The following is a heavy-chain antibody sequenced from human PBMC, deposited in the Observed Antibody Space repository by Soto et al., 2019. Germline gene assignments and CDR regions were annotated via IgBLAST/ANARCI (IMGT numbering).Heavy chain of an antibody. J-gene: IGHJ5*02. D-gene: IGHD6-13*01. CDR3: ARDQESSSWYNWFDP. CDR1: GYTFTGYY. V-gene: IGHV1-2*02. CDR2: INPNSGGT. Sequence: ASVKVSCKASGYTFTGYYMHWVRQAPGQGLEWMGWINPNSGGTNYAQKFQGRVTMTRDTSISTAYMELSRLRSDDTAVYYCARDQESSSWYNWFDPWGQGTLVTVSS.